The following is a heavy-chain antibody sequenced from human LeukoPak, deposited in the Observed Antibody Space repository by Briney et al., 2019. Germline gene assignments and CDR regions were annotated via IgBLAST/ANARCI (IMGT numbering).Heavy chain of an antibody. CDR2: IGSGAKSYAT. CDR1: GSTFSGSA. CDR3: STAPRLLTY. D-gene: IGHD2-8*01. J-gene: IGHJ4*01. Sequence: GGSLRLSCAASGSTFSGSAMHWVRQAPGKGLEWVGQIGSGAKSYATAYAASVKGRFTISRDDSKNTAYLQMNSLQTEDTAVYYCSTAPRLLTYWGHGPLVTVSS. V-gene: IGHV3-73*01.